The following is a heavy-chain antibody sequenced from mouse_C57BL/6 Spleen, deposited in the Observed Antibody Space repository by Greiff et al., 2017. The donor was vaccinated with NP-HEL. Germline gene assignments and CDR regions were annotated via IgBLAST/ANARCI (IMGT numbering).Heavy chain of an antibody. Sequence: VQLQQPGAELVKPGASVKMSCKASGYTFTSYWITWVKQRPGQGLEWIGDIYPGSGSTNYNEKFKSKATLTVDTSSSTAYMQLSSLTSEDSAVYYCARYYDYLYYAMDYWGQGTSVTVSS. D-gene: IGHD2-4*01. CDR2: IYPGSGST. J-gene: IGHJ4*01. V-gene: IGHV1-55*01. CDR1: GYTFTSYW. CDR3: ARYYDYLYYAMDY.